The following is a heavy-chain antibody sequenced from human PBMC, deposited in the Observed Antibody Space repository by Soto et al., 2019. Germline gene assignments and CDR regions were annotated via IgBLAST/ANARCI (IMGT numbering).Heavy chain of an antibody. Sequence: QVQLVQSGAEVKKPGSSVTVSCEASGGTVSAYTINWVRQAPGQGLEWMGRIISILDIPNYAQKFQGRLTIIADTSTSTTYMELRNLRSEDTATYYCARENGTSSLDYWGQGTLVTVSS. CDR1: GGTVSAYT. CDR3: ARENGTSSLDY. D-gene: IGHD6-6*01. CDR2: IISILDIP. J-gene: IGHJ4*02. V-gene: IGHV1-69*02.